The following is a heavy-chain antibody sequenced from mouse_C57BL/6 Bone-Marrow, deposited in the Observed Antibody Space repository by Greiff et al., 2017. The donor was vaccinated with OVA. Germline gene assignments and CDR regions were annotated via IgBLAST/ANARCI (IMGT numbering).Heavy chain of an antibody. D-gene: IGHD6-1*01. CDR1: GYTFTSYW. CDR2: IHPNSGST. Sequence: QVQLQQPGAELVKPGASVKLSCKASGYTFTSYWMHWVKQRPGQGLEWIGMIHPNSGSTNYNEKFKSKATLTVDKSSSTAYMQLSSLTSEDSAVYDCASPNVYNRVYYAMYYWGQGTSATVSS. J-gene: IGHJ4*01. CDR3: ASPNVYNRVYYAMYY. V-gene: IGHV1-64*01.